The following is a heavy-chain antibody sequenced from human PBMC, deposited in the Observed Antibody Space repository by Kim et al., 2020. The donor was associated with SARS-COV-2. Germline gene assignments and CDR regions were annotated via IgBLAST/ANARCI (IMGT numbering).Heavy chain of an antibody. J-gene: IGHJ6*02. CDR1: GASMRSGTHY. Sequence: SETLSLTCTVSGASMRSGTHYWTWIRQFPGKGLEWIGYIYYSGSTYYNPSLKSRATISIDMSENQFSLKLDSLTSADTAVYYCARAGITLVRGGTTYLYYGLDVWGQGTTVTVS. CDR2: IYYSGST. CDR3: ARAGITLVRGGTTYLYYGLDV. V-gene: IGHV4-31*03. D-gene: IGHD3-10*01.